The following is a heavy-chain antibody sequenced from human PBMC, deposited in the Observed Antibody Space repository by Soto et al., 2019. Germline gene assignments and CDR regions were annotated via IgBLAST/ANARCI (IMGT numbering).Heavy chain of an antibody. CDR1: GFTFSSDW. D-gene: IGHD1-26*01. J-gene: IGHJ6*02. CDR3: ARDSGSYTRGFYYYGMDV. CDR2: IKQAGSEK. V-gene: IGHV3-7*01. Sequence: EVQLVEWGGGLVQPGGSLRLSCAASGFTFSSDWMSWVRQAPGKGLEWVANIKQAGSEKYYVDSVKGRFTISRDNAKNSLYLQMNSLRAEDTAVYYCARDSGSYTRGFYYYGMDVWGQGTTVTVSS.